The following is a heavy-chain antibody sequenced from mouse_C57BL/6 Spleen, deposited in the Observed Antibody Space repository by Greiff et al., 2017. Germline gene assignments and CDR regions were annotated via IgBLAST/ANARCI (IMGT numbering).Heavy chain of an antibody. CDR1: GFTFTDYY. D-gene: IGHD1-1*01. J-gene: IGHJ4*01. V-gene: IGHV7-3*01. CDR2: IRNKANGYTT. Sequence: EVKLVESGGGLVQPGGSLSLSCAASGFTFTDYYMSWVRQPPGKALEWLGFIRNKANGYTTEYSASVKGRFTISRDNSQSILYLQMNALRAEDSATYYCARYRVITTVGGSMDYWGQGTSVTVSS. CDR3: ARYRVITTVGGSMDY.